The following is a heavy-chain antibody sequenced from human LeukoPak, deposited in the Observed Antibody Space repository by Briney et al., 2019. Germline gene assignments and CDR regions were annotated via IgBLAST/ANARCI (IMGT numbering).Heavy chain of an antibody. CDR2: INLSGST. Sequence: SETLSPTCAVYGGSFSGYYWSWIRQPPGKGLEWIGEINLSGSTNYNPSLKSRVTISVDTSKNQFSLKLSSVTAADTAVYYCARCYYDSSGYIDYWGQGTLVTVSS. CDR3: ARCYYDSSGYIDY. CDR1: GGSFSGYY. V-gene: IGHV4-34*01. D-gene: IGHD3-22*01. J-gene: IGHJ4*02.